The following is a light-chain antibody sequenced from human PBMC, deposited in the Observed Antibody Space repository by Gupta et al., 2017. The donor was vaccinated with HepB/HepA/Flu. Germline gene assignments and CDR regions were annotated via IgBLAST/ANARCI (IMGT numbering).Light chain of an antibody. CDR2: SAS. CDR1: QTITNY. Sequence: IQMTQSPSFLSASVGDRVAITCRASQTITNYVNWYQQKPGQAPKLLVSSASNSQSGVPSTFSGSGYGTDFTLSISNLKPEDFAIYYCQQSYSSPYTFGLGTKLEVK. V-gene: IGKV1-39*01. J-gene: IGKJ2*01. CDR3: QQSYSSPYT.